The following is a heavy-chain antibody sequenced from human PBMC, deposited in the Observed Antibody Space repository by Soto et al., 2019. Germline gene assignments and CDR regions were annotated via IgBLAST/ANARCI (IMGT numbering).Heavy chain of an antibody. Sequence: QVQLVESGGGLVKPGGSLRLSCAASGFTFSDYYMSWIRQAPGKGLEWVSYISSSSSYTNYADSVKGRFTISRDNAKNSQYLQMNSLRAEDTAVYYCAREGGVYNWNYGAAAMDVWGQGTTVTVSS. CDR1: GFTFSDYY. V-gene: IGHV3-11*06. J-gene: IGHJ6*02. CDR2: ISSSSSYT. D-gene: IGHD1-7*01. CDR3: AREGGVYNWNYGAAAMDV.